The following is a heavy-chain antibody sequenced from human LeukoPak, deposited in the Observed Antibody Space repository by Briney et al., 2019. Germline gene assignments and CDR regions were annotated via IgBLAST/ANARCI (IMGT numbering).Heavy chain of an antibody. V-gene: IGHV1-2*02. CDR1: GYTFTGYY. Sequence: ASVKVSCKASGYTFTGYYMHWVRQGPGQGLEWMGWINPNSGGTNYAQKFQGRVTMTRDTSISTAYMELSRLRSDDTAAYYCARDRGSGWFPDDYWGQGTLVTVAS. CDR2: INPNSGGT. CDR3: ARDRGSGWFPDDY. J-gene: IGHJ4*02. D-gene: IGHD6-19*01.